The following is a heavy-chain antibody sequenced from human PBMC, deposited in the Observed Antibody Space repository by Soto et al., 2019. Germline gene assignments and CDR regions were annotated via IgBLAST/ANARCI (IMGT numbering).Heavy chain of an antibody. D-gene: IGHD3-10*01. J-gene: IGHJ6*02. Sequence: PSETLSLTCGVYGGSFRNYYWIWVRQPPGKGLEWIGEINHSGSTNYNPSLKSRVTISVDTSKNQFSLKLSSVTAADTAVYYCARWGRNTMVRGAPKYYYYYGVDVWGQGATVTVSS. V-gene: IGHV4-34*01. CDR3: ARWGRNTMVRGAPKYYYYYGVDV. CDR2: INHSGST. CDR1: GGSFRNYY.